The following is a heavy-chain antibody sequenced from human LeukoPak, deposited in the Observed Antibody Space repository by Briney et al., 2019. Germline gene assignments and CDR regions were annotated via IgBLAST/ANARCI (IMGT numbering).Heavy chain of an antibody. V-gene: IGHV3-48*01. CDR3: ASVLLGYCSSTSCVDAFDI. CDR1: GFTSSSYS. D-gene: IGHD2-2*01. Sequence: GGSLRLSCAASGFTSSSYSMNWVRQAPGQGLEWVSYISSSSSTIYYADSVQGRFTISRDNAKTSPYLHMNSLRAEDTAVYYCASVLLGYCSSTSCVDAFDIWGQGTRVTVSS. J-gene: IGHJ3*02. CDR2: ISSSSSTI.